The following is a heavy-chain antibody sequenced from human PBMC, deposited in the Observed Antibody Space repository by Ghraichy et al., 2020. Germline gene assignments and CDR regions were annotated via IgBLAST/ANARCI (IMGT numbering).Heavy chain of an antibody. Sequence: SVKVSCKASGANFSSYTISWVLQAPGQGLEWMGRIIPILGIANYAQKFQGRVTITADKSTSTAYMELSSLRSEDTAVYYCARGDSSGYRLVDYWGQGTLVTVA. CDR1: GANFSSYT. CDR2: IIPILGIA. CDR3: ARGDSSGYRLVDY. V-gene: IGHV1-69*02. J-gene: IGHJ4*02. D-gene: IGHD3-22*01.